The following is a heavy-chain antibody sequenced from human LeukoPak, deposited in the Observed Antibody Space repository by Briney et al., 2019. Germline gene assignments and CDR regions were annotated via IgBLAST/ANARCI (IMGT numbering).Heavy chain of an antibody. CDR2: IKQDGSEK. V-gene: IGHV3-7*03. CDR1: GFTFSCYW. CDR3: ARYGSGSRSPYY. J-gene: IGHJ4*02. Sequence: GGSLRLSCAASGFTFSCYWMSWVRQAPGKGLEWVANIKQDGSEKHYVDSVKGRFTISRDNAKNSLYLQMNSLRAEDTAVYYCARYGSGSRSPYYWGQGTLVTVSS. D-gene: IGHD3-10*01.